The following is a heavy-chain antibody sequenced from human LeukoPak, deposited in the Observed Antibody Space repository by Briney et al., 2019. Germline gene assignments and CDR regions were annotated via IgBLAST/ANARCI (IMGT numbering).Heavy chain of an antibody. CDR2: INPDTGDK. J-gene: IGHJ4*02. V-gene: IGHV1-8*03. D-gene: IGHD2-21*02. CDR1: GYTFTNYH. Sequence: ASVKVSCKASGYTFTNYHINWVRQATGQGLEWMTWINPDTGDKGYARKFQDRVTITTDTSISTAYMELSSLSSEDTAVYFCARTTSMTASGYDYWGQGTLVTVSS. CDR3: ARTTSMTASGYDY.